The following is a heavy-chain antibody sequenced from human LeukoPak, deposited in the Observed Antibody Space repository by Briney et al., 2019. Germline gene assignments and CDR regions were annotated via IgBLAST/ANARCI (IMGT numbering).Heavy chain of an antibody. V-gene: IGHV1-18*01. J-gene: IGHJ4*02. CDR2: ISAHNGNT. CDR3: AREDYYDPNASDFDY. D-gene: IGHD3-22*01. CDR1: GYTFTSYG. Sequence: ASVKVSCKASGYTFTSYGISWVRQAPGQGLEWMGWISAHNGNTNYAQKLQGRVTMTTDTSTSTAYMELRSLRSDDTAVYYCAREDYYDPNASDFDYWGQGTLVTVSS.